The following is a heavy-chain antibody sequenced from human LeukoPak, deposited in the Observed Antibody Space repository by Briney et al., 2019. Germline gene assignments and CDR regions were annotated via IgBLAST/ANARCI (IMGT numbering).Heavy chain of an antibody. CDR3: ARDRGGYDLNLDY. CDR1: GFAFSSYA. J-gene: IGHJ4*01. D-gene: IGHD5-12*01. CDR2: ISSDGSNA. Sequence: PGGSLRLSCAASGFAFSSYAMHWVRQAPGKGLEWVAVISSDGSNAYYADSVKGRLTISRDNSKNTLYLQMNSLRAEDTAVFYCARDRGGYDLNLDYWGQGTQVTVSS. V-gene: IGHV3-30*04.